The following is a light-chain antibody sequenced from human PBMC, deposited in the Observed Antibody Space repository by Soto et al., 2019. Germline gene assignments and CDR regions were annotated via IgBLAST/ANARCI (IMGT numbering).Light chain of an antibody. CDR2: GVS. J-gene: IGKJ4*01. CDR1: QRLLYNNTYNY. Sequence: EIVMTQSPLTLPVTPGEPASISCRSSQRLLYNNTYNYLAWYQQKPGQAPSLLIYGVSTRATGIPASFSGSGSGTEFTLTISSLQSEDFAVYYCQQYNNWPLTFGGGTKV. CDR3: QQYNNWPLT. V-gene: IGKV3-15*01.